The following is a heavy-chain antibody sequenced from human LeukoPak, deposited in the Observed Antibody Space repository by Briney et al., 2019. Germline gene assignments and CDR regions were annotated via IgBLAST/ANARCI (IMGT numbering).Heavy chain of an antibody. CDR1: GYTLTELS. CDR2: FDPEDGET. D-gene: IGHD3-3*01. V-gene: IGHV1-24*01. Sequence: ASVKVSCKVSGYTLTELSMHWVRQAPGKGLEWMGGFDPEDGETIYAQKFQGRVTMTEDTSTDTAYMELSSLRSDDTAVYYCARAYYDFWSGYPTGFVDYWGQGTLVTVSS. CDR3: ARAYYDFWSGYPTGFVDY. J-gene: IGHJ4*02.